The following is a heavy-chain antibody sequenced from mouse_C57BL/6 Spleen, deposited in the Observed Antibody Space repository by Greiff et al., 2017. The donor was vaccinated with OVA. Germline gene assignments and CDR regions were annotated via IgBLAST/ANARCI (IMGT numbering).Heavy chain of an antibody. CDR2: IWGGGST. V-gene: IGHV2-9*01. Sequence: VKLVESGPGLVAPSQSLSITCTVSGFSLTSYGVDWVRQPPGKGLEWLGVIWGGGSTNYNSALMSRLSISKDNSKSQVFLKMNSLQTDDTAMYYCAKHLYYDYDDGYYYAMDYWGQGTSVTVSS. CDR1: GFSLTSYG. J-gene: IGHJ4*01. D-gene: IGHD2-4*01. CDR3: AKHLYYDYDDGYYYAMDY.